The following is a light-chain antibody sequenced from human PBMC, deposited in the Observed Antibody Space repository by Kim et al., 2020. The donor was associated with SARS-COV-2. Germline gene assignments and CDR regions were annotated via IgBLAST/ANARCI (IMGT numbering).Light chain of an antibody. Sequence: EIVLTQSPGTLSLSPGERATLSCRASQSVNSSYLAGYQQKPGQAPRLLIYGASSRATGIPDRFSGSGSGTDFTLTISRLEPEDFAVYYCQQYGSSPFTFGPRTKVDIK. V-gene: IGKV3-20*01. CDR3: QQYGSSPFT. CDR1: QSVNSSY. J-gene: IGKJ3*01. CDR2: GAS.